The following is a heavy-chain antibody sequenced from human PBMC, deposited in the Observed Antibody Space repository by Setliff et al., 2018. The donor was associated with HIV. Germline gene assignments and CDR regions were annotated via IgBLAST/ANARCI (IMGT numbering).Heavy chain of an antibody. CDR1: GVTFSNCS. Sequence: ASVKVSCKASGVTFSNCSISWVRQAPGQGLEWMGGIIPMYGPAHYAQKFQGRVTITADESTTTAYMELNSLTSEDTALYYCARVGFSSRHTGDFFDPWGQGTLVTVSS. CDR2: IIPMYGPA. V-gene: IGHV1-69*13. CDR3: ARVGFSSRHTGDFFDP. J-gene: IGHJ5*02. D-gene: IGHD4-17*01.